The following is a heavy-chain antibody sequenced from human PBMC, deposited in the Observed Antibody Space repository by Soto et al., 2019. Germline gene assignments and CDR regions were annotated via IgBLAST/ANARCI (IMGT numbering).Heavy chain of an antibody. CDR2: ISGSGGST. CDR3: VKGHAHYLGRLAY. V-gene: IGHV3-23*01. J-gene: IGHJ4*01. Sequence: GGSLRLSCAASGFTFSNYAMSWVRQAPGKGLEWVSGISGSGGSTSYADSVKGRFTISRDNSKNTLYLQMNSLRAEDTAEYSCVKGHAHYLGRLAYWAQGSLDIGSA. D-gene: IGHD3-10*01. CDR1: GFTFSNYA.